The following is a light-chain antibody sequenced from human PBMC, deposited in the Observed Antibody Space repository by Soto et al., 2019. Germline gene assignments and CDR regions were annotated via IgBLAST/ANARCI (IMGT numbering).Light chain of an antibody. Sequence: EIVMTQSPATLSLXPGERXXXSXRASQSINSELAWYQQKPGQPPRLLIYGASTRATGVPARFTGSESGSEFTLTISGLQSEDFAVYYCQQGHNWPLTFGQGTRLEI. CDR3: QQGHNWPLT. V-gene: IGKV3-15*01. CDR2: GAS. CDR1: QSINSE. J-gene: IGKJ2*01.